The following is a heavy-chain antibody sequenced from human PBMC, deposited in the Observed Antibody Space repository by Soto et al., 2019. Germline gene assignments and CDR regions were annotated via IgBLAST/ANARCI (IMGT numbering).Heavy chain of an antibody. J-gene: IGHJ1*01. D-gene: IGHD1-20*01. CDR2: ISYDGSNK. CDR3: AKASIPGTFQH. CDR1: GFTFSSYG. V-gene: IGHV3-30*18. Sequence: QVQLVESGGGVVQPGRSLRLSCAASGFTFSSYGMHWVRQAPGKGLEWVAVISYDGSNKYYADSVKGRFTISRDNSKNTLYLQMNSLRAEDTAVYYCAKASIPGTFQHWGQGTLVTVSS.